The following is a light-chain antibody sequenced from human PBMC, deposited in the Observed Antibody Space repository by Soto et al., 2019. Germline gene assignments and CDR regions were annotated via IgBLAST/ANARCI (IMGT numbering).Light chain of an antibody. Sequence: QSVLTQPASVSGSPGQSITISCTGTSSDVCGYNYVSWYQQYPGKAPKLMIYGVTNRPSGVSNRFSGSKTGNTASLIISGLQAEDEAYYYCFSHRGGDSHVFGTGTKVTVL. CDR1: SSDVCGYNY. CDR3: FSHRGGDSHV. J-gene: IGLJ1*01. V-gene: IGLV2-14*01. CDR2: GVT.